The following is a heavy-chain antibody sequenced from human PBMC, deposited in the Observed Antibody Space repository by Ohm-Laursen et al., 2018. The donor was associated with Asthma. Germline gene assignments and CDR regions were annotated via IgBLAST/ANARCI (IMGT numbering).Heavy chain of an antibody. CDR1: GGSISSGGYY. V-gene: IGHV4-31*03. CDR3: ARGGRTVTPVY. J-gene: IGHJ4*02. Sequence: TLSLTCTVSGGSISSGGYYWSWIRQHPGKGLEWIGYIYYSGSTYYNPSLKSRVTISVDRSKNQFSLKLSSVTAADTAVYYCARGGRTVTPVYWGQGTLVTVSS. D-gene: IGHD4-17*01. CDR2: IYYSGST.